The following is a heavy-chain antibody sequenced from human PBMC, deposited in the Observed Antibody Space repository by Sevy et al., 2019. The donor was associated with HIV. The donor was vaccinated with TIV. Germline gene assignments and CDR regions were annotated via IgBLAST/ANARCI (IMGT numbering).Heavy chain of an antibody. CDR1: GFTFGDA. V-gene: IGHV3-49*03. J-gene: IGHJ4*02. Sequence: GGSLRLSCTASGFTFGDAMSWFRQAPGKGLEWVGFIRSKAYGGTTEYAASVKGRFTISRDDSKSIAYLQMNSLKTEDTVVYYCTRAGYYDSSGPLDYWGQGTLVTVSS. D-gene: IGHD3-22*01. CDR2: IRSKAYGGTT. CDR3: TRAGYYDSSGPLDY.